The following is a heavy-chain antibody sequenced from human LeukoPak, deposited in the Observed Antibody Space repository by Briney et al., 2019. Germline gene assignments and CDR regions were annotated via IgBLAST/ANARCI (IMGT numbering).Heavy chain of an antibody. CDR1: GFTFSNYA. V-gene: IGHV3-30-3*02. D-gene: IGHD4-11*01. CDR3: AKEQRLYFYNGMDV. CDR2: VSYDGSNK. J-gene: IGHJ6*02. Sequence: GGSLRLSCAASGFTFSNYAMSWVRQAPGKGLEWVAVVSYDGSNKNYVDSVRGRFTISRDNSRNTLYLQMDSLRAENTAVYHCAKEQRLYFYNGMDVWGQGTTVTVSS.